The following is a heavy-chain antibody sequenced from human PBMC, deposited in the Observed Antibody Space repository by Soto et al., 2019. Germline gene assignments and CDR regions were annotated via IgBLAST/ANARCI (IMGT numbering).Heavy chain of an antibody. CDR1: GGAFSSYA. J-gene: IGHJ6*02. CDR2: IIPIFGTA. V-gene: IGHV1-69*13. D-gene: IGHD6-13*01. CDR3: ARGRKYSRSWYYYYGMDV. Sequence: ASVKVSWKASGGAFSSYAISWVRRAPGQGLEWMGGIIPIFGTANYAQKFQGRVTITADESTSTAYMELSSLRSEDTAVYYCARGRKYSRSWYYYYGMDVRGQGT.